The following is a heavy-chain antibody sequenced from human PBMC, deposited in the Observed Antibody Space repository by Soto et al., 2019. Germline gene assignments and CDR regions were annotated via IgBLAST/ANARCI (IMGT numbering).Heavy chain of an antibody. D-gene: IGHD5-12*01. CDR1: GFTFSSYA. V-gene: IGHV3-30-3*01. J-gene: IGHJ3*02. CDR3: ARGRDGYTADAFDI. Sequence: LRLSCAASGFTFSSYAMHWVRQAPGKGLEWVAVISYDGSNKYYADSVKGRFTISRDNSKNTLYLQMNSLRAEDTAVYYCARGRDGYTADAFDIWGQGTMVTVSS. CDR2: ISYDGSNK.